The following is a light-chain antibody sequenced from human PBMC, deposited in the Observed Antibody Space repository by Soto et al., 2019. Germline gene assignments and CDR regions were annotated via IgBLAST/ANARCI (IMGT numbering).Light chain of an antibody. CDR1: NIGNKR. J-gene: IGLJ1*01. CDR2: YDS. V-gene: IGLV3-21*04. CDR3: QVWDIMTDNYV. Sequence: SYELTQPPSVSVAPEKTATITCGGNNIGNKRVHWYRQKPGQAPVLVISYDSDRPSGIPARFSGSNSGNTATLTISRVEDGDEADYYCQVWDIMTDNYVFGPGTKVTVL.